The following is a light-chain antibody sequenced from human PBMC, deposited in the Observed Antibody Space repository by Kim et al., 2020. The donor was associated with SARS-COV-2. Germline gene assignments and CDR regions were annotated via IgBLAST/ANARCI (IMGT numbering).Light chain of an antibody. CDR2: GAS. V-gene: IGKV3-20*01. Sequence: PGERATLFCRASQNVGSSYLAWYQHKRGQPPRLLIYGASTRASDIPERFSGSGSGADFTLTISKLEPEDFAVYYCQRFGSSPPYTFGQGTKLEI. CDR3: QRFGSSPPYT. J-gene: IGKJ2*01. CDR1: QNVGSSY.